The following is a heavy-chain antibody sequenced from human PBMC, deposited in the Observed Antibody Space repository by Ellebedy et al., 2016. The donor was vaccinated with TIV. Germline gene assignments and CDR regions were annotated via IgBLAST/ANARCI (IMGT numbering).Heavy chain of an antibody. CDR2: ISGSGGST. V-gene: IGHV3-23*01. Sequence: GESLKISCAASGFTFSNYARSWVRQAPGKGLEWVSAISGSGGSTYYADSVKGRFTISRDNSKNTLYLQMNSLRAEDTAVYYCAKVGGRYSSSWFPGLFDYWGQGTLVTVSS. CDR1: GFTFSNYA. CDR3: AKVGGRYSSSWFPGLFDY. J-gene: IGHJ4*02. D-gene: IGHD6-13*01.